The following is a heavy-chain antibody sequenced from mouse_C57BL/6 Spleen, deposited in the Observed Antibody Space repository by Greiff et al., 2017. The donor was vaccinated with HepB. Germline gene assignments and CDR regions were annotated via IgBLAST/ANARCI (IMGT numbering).Heavy chain of an antibody. CDR2: IDPENGDT. CDR1: GFNIKDDY. D-gene: IGHD2-3*01. J-gene: IGHJ3*01. V-gene: IGHV14-4*01. CDR3: TTDDGKGFAY. Sequence: VQLQQSGAELVRPGASVKLSCTASGFNIKDDYMHWVKQRPEQGLEWIGWIDPENGDTEYASKFQGKATITADTSSNTAYLKLSSLTSEDTAVYYCTTDDGKGFAYWGQGTLVTVSA.